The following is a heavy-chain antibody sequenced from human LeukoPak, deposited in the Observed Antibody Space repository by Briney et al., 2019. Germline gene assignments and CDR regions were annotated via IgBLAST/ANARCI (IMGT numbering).Heavy chain of an antibody. CDR1: GASVSSSY. Sequence: SETLSLTCTVSGASVSSSYWSWIRQPAGKGLEWIGRIYNSETTNYNPSLKSRVTMSVDTSKNQFSLKLSSVTAADTAMYYCAREGRQDYVYFDHWGQGSLVTVSS. CDR3: AREGRQDYVYFDH. J-gene: IGHJ4*02. D-gene: IGHD4-17*01. V-gene: IGHV4-4*07. CDR2: IYNSETT.